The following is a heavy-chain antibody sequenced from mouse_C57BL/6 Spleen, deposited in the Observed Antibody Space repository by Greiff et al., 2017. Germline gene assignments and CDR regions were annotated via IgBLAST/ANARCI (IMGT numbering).Heavy chain of an antibody. Sequence: EVQLQQSGPGLVKPSQSLSLTCSVPGYSIPSGYYWNWIRQFPGNKLEWMGYISYDGSNNYNPALKNRISITRDTSKNQFFLKLNSVTTVDTATFYCARGDDDGFAYWGQGTLVTVAA. J-gene: IGHJ3*01. CDR2: ISYDGSN. CDR3: ARGDDDGFAY. CDR1: GYSIPSGYY. D-gene: IGHD2-4*01. V-gene: IGHV3-6*01.